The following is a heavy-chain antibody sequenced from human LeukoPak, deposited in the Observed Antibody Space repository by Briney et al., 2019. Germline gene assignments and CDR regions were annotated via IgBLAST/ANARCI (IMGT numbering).Heavy chain of an antibody. D-gene: IGHD4-17*01. J-gene: IGHJ4*02. CDR3: ARYRRPTVTTWYYFDY. CDR2: INWNGGST. Sequence: GGSLRLSCAASGFTFDDYGMSWVRQAPGKGLEWVSGINWNGGSTGYADSVKGRFTISRDNAKNSLYLQMNSLRAEDTALYYCARYRRPTVTTWYYFDYWGQGTLVTVSS. CDR1: GFTFDDYG. V-gene: IGHV3-20*04.